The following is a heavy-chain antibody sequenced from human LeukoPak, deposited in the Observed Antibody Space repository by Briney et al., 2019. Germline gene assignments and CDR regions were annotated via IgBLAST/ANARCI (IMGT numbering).Heavy chain of an antibody. CDR1: GFTFSSYG. CDR2: ISSSSSYI. V-gene: IGHV3-21*01. CDR3: ARDREEYYYDSSGYYP. Sequence: GGSLRLSCAASGFTFSSYGMNWVRQAPGKGLEWVSSISSSSSYIYYADSVKGRFTISRDNAKNSLYLQMNSLRAEDTAVYYCARDREEYYYDSSGYYPWGQGTLVTVSS. J-gene: IGHJ5*02. D-gene: IGHD3-22*01.